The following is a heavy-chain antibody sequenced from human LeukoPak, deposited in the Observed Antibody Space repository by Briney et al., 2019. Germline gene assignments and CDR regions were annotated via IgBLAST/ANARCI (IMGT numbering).Heavy chain of an antibody. Sequence: GGSLRLSCAASGFTFSTYSMNWVRQAPGKGLEWVSSITSSSRYIYYADSVKGRFTISRDNAKNSLYLQMNSLRAEDTAVYYCARQSVGLGYYFDYWGQGTLVTVSS. CDR2: ITSSSRYI. D-gene: IGHD1-26*01. CDR3: ARQSVGLGYYFDY. J-gene: IGHJ4*02. CDR1: GFTFSTYS. V-gene: IGHV3-21*01.